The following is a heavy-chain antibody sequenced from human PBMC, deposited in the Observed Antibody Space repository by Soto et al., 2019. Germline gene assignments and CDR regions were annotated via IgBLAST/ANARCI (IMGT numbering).Heavy chain of an antibody. D-gene: IGHD3-22*01. CDR3: AKDQNRITMIVVALNAFDI. J-gene: IGHJ3*02. CDR2: INPKTGAT. V-gene: IGHV1-2*02. Sequence: ASVKVSCKASGYSFTGNYIHWVRQAPGQGLEWVGWINPKTGATNFAQNFQGRVTLTRDTSIGTAYLELSRLTSDDTAVYYCAKDQNRITMIVVALNAFDIWGQGTMVTVSS. CDR1: GYSFTGNY.